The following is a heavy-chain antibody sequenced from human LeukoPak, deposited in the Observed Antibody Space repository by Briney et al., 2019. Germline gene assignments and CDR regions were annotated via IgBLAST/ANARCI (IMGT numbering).Heavy chain of an antibody. CDR3: ARSLRGVTPPFDY. J-gene: IGHJ4*02. CDR2: MNPNSGNT. V-gene: IGHV1-8*01. Sequence: ASVKVSCKASGYTFTSYDINWVRQATGQGLGWMGWMNPNSGNTGYAQKFQGRVTMTRNTSISTAYMELSSLRSEDTAVYYCARSLRGVTPPFDYWGQGTLVTVSS. CDR1: GYTFTSYD. D-gene: IGHD3-10*01.